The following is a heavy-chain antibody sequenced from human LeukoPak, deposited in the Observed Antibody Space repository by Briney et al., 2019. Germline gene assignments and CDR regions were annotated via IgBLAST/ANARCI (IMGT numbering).Heavy chain of an antibody. D-gene: IGHD4-17*01. CDR3: ARRPGDYLLFDY. Sequence: GGSLRLSCAASGFSFANYGMNWVRQAPDKGLEWVTFIQTDGGDKYYADSVKGRFTVSRDNSKNTVFLQVNNVKAEDTAVYFCARRPGDYLLFDYWGQGTLVTVSS. J-gene: IGHJ4*02. V-gene: IGHV3-30*02. CDR1: GFSFANYG. CDR2: IQTDGGDK.